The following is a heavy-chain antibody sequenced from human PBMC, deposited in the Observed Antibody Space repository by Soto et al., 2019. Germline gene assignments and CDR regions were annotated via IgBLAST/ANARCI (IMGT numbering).Heavy chain of an antibody. V-gene: IGHV4-39*01. CDR3: ASPAGADYTFDY. Sequence: QLQLQESGPGLVKASETLSLTCAVSGGSITSSSYYWGWIRQAPGRGLEWIGTIYYRASTYYNPSLESRVTISADTSKNQLSLNLRSVTAADTAVYYCASPAGADYTFDYWGQGILVTVSS. CDR2: IYYRAST. D-gene: IGHD4-4*01. CDR1: GGSITSSSYY. J-gene: IGHJ4*02.